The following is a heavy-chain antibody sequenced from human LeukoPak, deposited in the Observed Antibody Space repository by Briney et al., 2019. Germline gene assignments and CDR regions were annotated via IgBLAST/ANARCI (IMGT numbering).Heavy chain of an antibody. D-gene: IGHD1-26*01. Sequence: GGSLRLSCAASGFTFSSYSMNWVRQAPGKGLEWVSSISSSSSYIYYADSVKGRFTISRDNAKNSLYLQMNSLRAEDTAVYYCARKGGATTYGYYYYYMDVWGKGTTVTISS. CDR3: ARKGGATTYGYYYYYMDV. CDR2: ISSSSSYI. J-gene: IGHJ6*03. CDR1: GFTFSSYS. V-gene: IGHV3-21*01.